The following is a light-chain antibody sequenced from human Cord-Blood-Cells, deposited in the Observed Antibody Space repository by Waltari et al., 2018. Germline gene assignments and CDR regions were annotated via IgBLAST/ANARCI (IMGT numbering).Light chain of an antibody. CDR1: SIAVGGYNY. V-gene: IGLV2-14*01. CDR2: DFS. Sequence: QSALTQPASVSGSPGQSLTISCTGTSIAVGGYNYVSWYQQHPGKAPQLMIYDFSNRPSGVSNRFSGSKSGNTASLTISGLQAEDEADYYCSSYTSSSTWVFGGGTKLTVL. J-gene: IGLJ3*02. CDR3: SSYTSSSTWV.